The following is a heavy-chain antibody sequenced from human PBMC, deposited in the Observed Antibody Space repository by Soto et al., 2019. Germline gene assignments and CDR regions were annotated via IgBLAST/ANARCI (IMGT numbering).Heavy chain of an antibody. CDR1: GGSISSGGYY. V-gene: IGHV4-31*03. CDR3: ARGLTRYGFDY. Sequence: QVQLQESGPGLVKPSQTLSLTCTVSGGSISSGGYYWSWIRQHPGKGLEWIGYIYYSGSTYYNPSLKSXXNXSXXTSKNQFSLKLSSVTAADTAVYYCARGLTRYGFDYWGQGTLVTVSS. J-gene: IGHJ4*02. CDR2: IYYSGST. D-gene: IGHD4-17*01.